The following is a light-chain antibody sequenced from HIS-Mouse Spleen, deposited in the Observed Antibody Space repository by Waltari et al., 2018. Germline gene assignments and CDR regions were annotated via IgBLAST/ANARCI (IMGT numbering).Light chain of an antibody. CDR2: GNS. V-gene: IGLV1-40*01. CDR1: SSNIGAGYD. Sequence: QSVLTQPHSVSGAPGQRVTISCTGSSSNIGAGYDVHWYQQLPGTAPKLLIYGNSNRPSRVPDRLMGSKSGTSASLAITGLQAEDEADYYCQSYDSSLSGSVFGGGTKLTVL. J-gene: IGLJ3*02. CDR3: QSYDSSLSGSV.